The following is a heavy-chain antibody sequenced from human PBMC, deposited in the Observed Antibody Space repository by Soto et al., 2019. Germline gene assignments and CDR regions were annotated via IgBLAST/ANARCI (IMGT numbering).Heavy chain of an antibody. Sequence: QVQLQHSGPGLVKPSQTLSLSCTVSGDSIISDGFYWHWIRQHPGKGLEWLGYTYYSGTTYYTPSLESRITMSVDTSKNQFSLELRSMTAADTAVYYCARDRWGYGIDYWGQGTLVTVSS. CDR3: ARDRWGYGIDY. D-gene: IGHD2-15*01. V-gene: IGHV4-31*03. CDR2: TYYSGTT. J-gene: IGHJ4*02. CDR1: GDSIISDGFY.